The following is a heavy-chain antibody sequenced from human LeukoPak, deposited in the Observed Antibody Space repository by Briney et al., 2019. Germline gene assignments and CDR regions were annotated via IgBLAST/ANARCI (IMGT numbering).Heavy chain of an antibody. CDR3: TRHYFSD. CDR2: TSNKADSYTT. CDR1: EFTISDHY. J-gene: IGHJ4*02. D-gene: IGHD2-15*01. V-gene: IGHV3-72*01. Sequence: GGSLRLSCAASEFTISDHYMDWVRQAPGKGLEWVGRTSNKADSYTTYYAASVKGRFTISRDDSKNLLYLQMKSLKAEDTAVYYCTRHYFSDWGQGTLVT.